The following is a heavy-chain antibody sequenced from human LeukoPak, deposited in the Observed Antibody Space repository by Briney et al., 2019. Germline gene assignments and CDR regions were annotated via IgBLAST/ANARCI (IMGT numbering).Heavy chain of an antibody. CDR1: GFTFDDYG. V-gene: IGHV3-20*04. D-gene: IGHD3-10*01. Sequence: PGGSLRLSCAASGFTFDDYGMSWVRQAPGKGLEWVSGINWNGDSTGYADSVKGRFTISRDNAKNSLYLQMNSLRAEDTASYYCARTGYYGSGGYSDYWGQGTLVTVSS. J-gene: IGHJ4*02. CDR2: INWNGDST. CDR3: ARTGYYGSGGYSDY.